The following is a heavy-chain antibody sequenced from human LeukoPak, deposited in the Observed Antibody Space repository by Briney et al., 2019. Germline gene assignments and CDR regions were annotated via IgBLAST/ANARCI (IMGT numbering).Heavy chain of an antibody. J-gene: IGHJ4*02. CDR3: ARGDKIAAAGFDPFDY. CDR1: GYTFTSYY. D-gene: IGHD6-13*01. CDR2: INPSGGST. V-gene: IGHV1-46*01. Sequence: ASVKVSCKASGYTFTSYYMHWVRQAPGQGLEWMGIINPSGGSTSYAQKFQGRVTMTRDTSTSTVYMGLSSLRSEDTAVYYCARGDKIAAAGFDPFDYWGQGTLVTVSS.